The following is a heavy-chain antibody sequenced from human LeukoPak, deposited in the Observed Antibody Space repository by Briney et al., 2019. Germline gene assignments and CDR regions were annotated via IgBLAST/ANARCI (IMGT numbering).Heavy chain of an antibody. CDR3: AKDRSGSTAEYFQD. CDR2: ISGSGYST. J-gene: IGHJ1*01. D-gene: IGHD3-10*01. V-gene: IGHV3-23*01. Sequence: PGGSLRLSCAASGFTFSSYAMSWVRQAPEEGLEWVSVISGSGYSTYYADSVKGRFTISRDNSKNTLYLQMNSLRAEDTAVYYCAKDRSGSTAEYFQDWGQGTLVTVSS. CDR1: GFTFSSYA.